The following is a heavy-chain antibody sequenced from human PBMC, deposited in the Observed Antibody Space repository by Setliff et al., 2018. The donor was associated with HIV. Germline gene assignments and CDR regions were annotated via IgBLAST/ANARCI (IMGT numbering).Heavy chain of an antibody. J-gene: IGHJ2*01. Sequence: SETLSLTCVVSGYSISSSYWWGWIRQPPGKGLEWIGWIGYIYKGGSTYYNPSLKSRVTMSEDTSKNRFSLKLWSVTAVDTAVYYCARSALWFGEADWYFDLWGRGTLVTVSS. CDR3: ARSALWFGEADWYFDL. CDR2: IYKGGST. V-gene: IGHV4-28*01. D-gene: IGHD3-10*01. CDR1: GYSISSSYW.